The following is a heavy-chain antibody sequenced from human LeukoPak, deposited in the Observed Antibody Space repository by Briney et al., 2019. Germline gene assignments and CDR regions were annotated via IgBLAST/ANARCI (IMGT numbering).Heavy chain of an antibody. D-gene: IGHD1-1*01. V-gene: IGHV1-2*02. Sequence: ASVTVSCKASGYTFTGYYMHWVRQAPGQGLEWMGWINPNSGGTNYAQKFPGRVTMTRDTSISTAYMEPSRLRSDDTAVYYCARAGELERRGFDYWGQGTLVTVSS. CDR3: ARAGELERRGFDY. CDR2: INPNSGGT. J-gene: IGHJ4*02. CDR1: GYTFTGYY.